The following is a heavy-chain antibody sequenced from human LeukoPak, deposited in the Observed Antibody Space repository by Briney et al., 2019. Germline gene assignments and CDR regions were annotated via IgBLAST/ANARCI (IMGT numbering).Heavy chain of an antibody. V-gene: IGHV3-49*04. Sequence: PGRSLRLSCTASGFTFGDYAMSWVRQAPGKGLEWVGFIRSKAYGGTTEYAASVKGRFTISRDDSKSIAYPQMNSLKTEDTAVYYCTRLRFLEWLFPDYWGQGTLVTVSS. CDR1: GFTFGDYA. CDR2: IRSKAYGGTT. CDR3: TRLRFLEWLFPDY. J-gene: IGHJ4*02. D-gene: IGHD3-3*01.